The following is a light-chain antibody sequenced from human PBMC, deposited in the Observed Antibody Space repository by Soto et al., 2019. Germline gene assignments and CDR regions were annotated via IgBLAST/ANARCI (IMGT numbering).Light chain of an antibody. Sequence: DIVMTQSPDSLAVSLGERATINCKSSQRVLYSSNNKNYLAWYQQKPGQPPKLRIYWASTRESGVPDRFSGSGSRTDFTLTISSLQVEDVAVYYCQHLTTFGQGTKVDI. J-gene: IGKJ1*01. V-gene: IGKV4-1*01. CDR1: QRVLYSSNNKNY. CDR3: QHLTT. CDR2: WAS.